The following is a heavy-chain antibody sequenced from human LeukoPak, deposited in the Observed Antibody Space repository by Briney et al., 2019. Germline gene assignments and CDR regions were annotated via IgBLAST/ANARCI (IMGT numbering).Heavy chain of an antibody. CDR3: ARGGSGRTQDDTYDI. Sequence: PGGSLRLSCAASGFTFSSYEMNWVRQAPGKGLEWVSYISSSGSTIYYADSVKGRFTISRDSAKNSLYLQMDSLRAEDTAVYSCARGGSGRTQDDTYDIWGQGTKVTVSS. D-gene: IGHD3-10*01. CDR2: ISSSGSTI. V-gene: IGHV3-48*03. CDR1: GFTFSSYE. J-gene: IGHJ3*02.